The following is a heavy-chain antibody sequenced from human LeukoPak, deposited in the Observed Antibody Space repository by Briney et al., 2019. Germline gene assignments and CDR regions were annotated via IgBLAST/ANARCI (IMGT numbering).Heavy chain of an antibody. CDR1: RGTFSSYA. Sequence: ASVKVSCKASRGTFSSYAISWVRQAPGQGLEWMGGIIPIFGTANYAQKFQGRVTITTDESTSTAYMELSSLRSEDTAVYYCARGVTTSNWFDPWGQGTLVTVSS. CDR3: ARGVTTSNWFDP. D-gene: IGHD5-12*01. CDR2: IIPIFGTA. V-gene: IGHV1-69*05. J-gene: IGHJ5*02.